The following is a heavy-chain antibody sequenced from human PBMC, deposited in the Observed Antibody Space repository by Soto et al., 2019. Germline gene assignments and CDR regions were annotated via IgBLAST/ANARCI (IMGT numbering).Heavy chain of an antibody. Sequence: GGSLRLSCAVSGFIFNGDWMSWVRQAPGKGQVWVTMMKSDGSETYYVDSVKGRFTISRDNAKSLLYLQMNSLRADDTAVYYCAGLDTAAAPRGGYWGQGTLVTVSS. J-gene: IGHJ4*02. CDR2: MKSDGSET. CDR1: GFIFNGDW. V-gene: IGHV3-7*01. D-gene: IGHD5-18*01. CDR3: AGLDTAAAPRGGY.